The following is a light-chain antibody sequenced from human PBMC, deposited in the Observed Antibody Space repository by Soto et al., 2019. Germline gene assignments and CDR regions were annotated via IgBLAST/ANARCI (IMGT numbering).Light chain of an antibody. CDR2: DVS. Sequence: QSALTQPRSVSGSPGQSVTISCTGTSSDVGGYNYVPWYQQHPGKAPKLMIYDVSKRPSGVPDRFSGSKSGNTASLTISGLQAEDEADYYCCSYAGSYTIWVFGGGTKLTVL. CDR3: CSYAGSYTIWV. V-gene: IGLV2-11*01. CDR1: SSDVGGYNY. J-gene: IGLJ3*02.